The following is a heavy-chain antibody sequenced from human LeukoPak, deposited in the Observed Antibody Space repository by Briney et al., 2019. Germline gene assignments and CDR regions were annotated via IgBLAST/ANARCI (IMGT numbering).Heavy chain of an antibody. Sequence: GGSLRLSCAASGFTFSSYDMHWVRQATGKGLEWVSAIGAAGDTYYPGSVKGRFTISRENAKNSLYLQMNSLRAGDTAVYHCARGGRGAFDIWGQGTMSPSLQ. V-gene: IGHV3-13*01. CDR3: ARGGRGAFDI. J-gene: IGHJ3*02. CDR1: GFTFSSYD. CDR2: IGAAGDT. D-gene: IGHD5-24*01.